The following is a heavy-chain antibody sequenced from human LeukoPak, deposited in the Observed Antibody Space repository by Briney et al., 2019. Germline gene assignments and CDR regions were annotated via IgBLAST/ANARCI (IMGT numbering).Heavy chain of an antibody. CDR3: ARDLGVGWGLNY. J-gene: IGHJ4*02. CDR2: ISNNGVT. V-gene: IGHV4-30-2*06. D-gene: IGHD1-26*01. CDR1: GFSVRLDGYY. Sequence: PSETLSLTCNVSGFSVRLDGYYWSWIRQSPERGLEWIGYISNNGVTSYNPSLKSRVIISFHRSKNQFSLRLNSVTEADTAVYYCARDLGVGWGLNYWGQGTLVTVSS.